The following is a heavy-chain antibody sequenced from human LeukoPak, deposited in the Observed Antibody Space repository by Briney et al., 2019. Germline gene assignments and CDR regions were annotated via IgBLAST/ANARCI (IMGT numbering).Heavy chain of an antibody. J-gene: IGHJ3*01. Sequence: SETLSLTCTVSGGSISSYYWSWIRQPPGKGLEWIGYIYYSGSTNYNPSLKSRVTISVDTSKNLFSLKLSSVTAADTAVYYCARETEKQCQYWGHGTMVTVSS. CDR1: GGSISSYY. D-gene: IGHD6-19*01. CDR3: ARETEKQCQY. V-gene: IGHV4-59*01. CDR2: IYYSGST.